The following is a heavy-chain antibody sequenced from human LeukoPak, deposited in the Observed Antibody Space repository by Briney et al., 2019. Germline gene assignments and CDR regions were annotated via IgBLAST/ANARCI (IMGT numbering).Heavy chain of an antibody. V-gene: IGHV1-2*06. Sequence: GASVKVSCKASGYTFTGYYMHWVRQAPGPGLEWMGRINPNSGGTNYAQKFQGRVTMTRDTSISTAYMELSRLRSDDTAVYYCARESGDDYSFDYWGQGTLVTVSS. D-gene: IGHD5-12*01. CDR2: INPNSGGT. J-gene: IGHJ4*02. CDR1: GYTFTGYY. CDR3: ARESGDDYSFDY.